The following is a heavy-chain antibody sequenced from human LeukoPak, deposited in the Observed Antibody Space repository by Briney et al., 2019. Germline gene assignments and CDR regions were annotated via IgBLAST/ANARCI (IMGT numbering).Heavy chain of an antibody. V-gene: IGHV4-38-2*02. J-gene: IGHJ5*02. D-gene: IGHD2-2*01. CDR2: IYHTGST. Sequence: SETLSLTCTVSGYSLSSGFYWGWIRQPPGKGLEWIGNIYHTGSTYYNPSLKSRITISVDTSKNQFSLKLSSVTAADTAVYYCARLLVPGWFDPWGQGTLVTVSS. CDR1: GYSLSSGFY. CDR3: ARLLVPGWFDP.